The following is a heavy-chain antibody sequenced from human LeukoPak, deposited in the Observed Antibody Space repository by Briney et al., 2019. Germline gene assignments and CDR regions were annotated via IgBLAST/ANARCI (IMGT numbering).Heavy chain of an antibody. CDR3: AKAATTPSDY. D-gene: IGHD1-1*01. V-gene: IGHV3-23*01. Sequence: GGSLRLSCAVSGFTFSDYAMSWVRQAPGRGLEWVSSFSISGGNTYYADSVKGRFTISRDNSKNMLYLQMNSLRAEDTAVYYCAKAATTPSDYWGQGTLVTVSS. J-gene: IGHJ4*02. CDR1: GFTFSDYA. CDR2: FSISGGNT.